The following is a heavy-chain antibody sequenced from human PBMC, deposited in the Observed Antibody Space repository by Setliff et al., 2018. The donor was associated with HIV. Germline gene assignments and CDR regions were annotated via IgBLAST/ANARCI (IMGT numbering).Heavy chain of an antibody. CDR1: GYTLTNYH. CDR2: INPSGGIT. Sequence: ASVKVSCKAAGYTLTNYHMHWVRQAPGQGLEWMGVINPSGGITTSAQKFLGRVTMTKDASTSTVYMEVSNLKSEDTAVYYCASAPLTTVTTGPRYYLDSWGQGTLVTVSS. J-gene: IGHJ4*02. V-gene: IGHV1-46*01. CDR3: ASAPLTTVTTGPRYYLDS. D-gene: IGHD4-17*01.